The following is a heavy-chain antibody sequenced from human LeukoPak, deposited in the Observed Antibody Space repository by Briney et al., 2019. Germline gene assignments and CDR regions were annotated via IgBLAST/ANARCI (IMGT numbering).Heavy chain of an antibody. D-gene: IGHD2-15*01. Sequence: GGSLRLSCAASGFTFSRYWMHWVRQAPGKGLVWVSRINSDGSGRSYADSVKGRFTISRDNAKNTLYLQMNSLRAEDTAVYYCARCSGGSCYQPFDYWGQGTLVTVSS. CDR2: INSDGSGR. CDR3: ARCSGGSCYQPFDY. J-gene: IGHJ4*02. CDR1: GFTFSRYW. V-gene: IGHV3-74*01.